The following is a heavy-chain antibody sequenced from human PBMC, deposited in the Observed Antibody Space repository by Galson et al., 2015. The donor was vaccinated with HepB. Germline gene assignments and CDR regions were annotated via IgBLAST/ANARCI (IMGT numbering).Heavy chain of an antibody. CDR2: IIPIFGTA. V-gene: IGHV1-69*13. Sequence: SVKVSCKASGGTFSSYAISWVRQAPGQGLEWMGGIIPIFGTANYAQKFQGRVTITADESTSTAYMELSSLRSEDTAVYYCAGGYSYGEAWYFDLWGRGTLVTVSS. J-gene: IGHJ2*01. CDR1: GGTFSSYA. D-gene: IGHD5-18*01. CDR3: AGGYSYGEAWYFDL.